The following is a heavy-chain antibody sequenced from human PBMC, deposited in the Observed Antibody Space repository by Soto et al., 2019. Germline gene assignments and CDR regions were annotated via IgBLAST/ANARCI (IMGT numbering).Heavy chain of an antibody. D-gene: IGHD2-21*01. CDR1: GGSISSSNW. CDR3: ARDSGGGADY. CDR2: IYHTGST. V-gene: IGHV4-4*02. J-gene: IGHJ4*02. Sequence: QVQLQGSGPGLVKPSGTLSLTCVVSGGSISSSNWWSWVRQPPGKGLEWIGEIYHTGSTTYNPSLNSRVTISVDTSKNQFTLELSSVPAADTAVYYCARDSGGGADYWGQGTMVTVSS.